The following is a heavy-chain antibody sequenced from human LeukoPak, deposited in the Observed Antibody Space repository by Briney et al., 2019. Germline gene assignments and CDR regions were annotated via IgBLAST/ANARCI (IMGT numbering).Heavy chain of an antibody. CDR2: IWYDGSNK. V-gene: IGHV3-33*01. CDR1: GFTFSSYG. Sequence: PGRSLRLSCAASGFTFSSYGMHWVRQAPGKGLEWVAVIWYDGSNKYYADSVKGRFTISRDNSKNTLYLQMNSLRAEDTAVYYCAREGEALGYDSSHSPFDYWGQGTLVTVSS. J-gene: IGHJ4*02. CDR3: AREGEALGYDSSHSPFDY. D-gene: IGHD3-22*01.